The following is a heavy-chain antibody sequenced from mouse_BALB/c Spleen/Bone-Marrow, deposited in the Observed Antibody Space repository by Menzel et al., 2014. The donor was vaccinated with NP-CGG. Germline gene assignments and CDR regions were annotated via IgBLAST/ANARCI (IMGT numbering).Heavy chain of an antibody. Sequence: EVKVVESGGGLVQPGGSLRLSCATSGFTFTDYYMSWVRPPPGKALEWLGFIRNKANGYTTEYSASVKGRFTISRDNSQSILYLQMNTLRAEDSATYYCARDNYYGYHWYFDVWGAGTTVTVSS. V-gene: IGHV7-3*02. D-gene: IGHD1-2*01. CDR2: IRNKANGYTT. CDR3: ARDNYYGYHWYFDV. J-gene: IGHJ1*01. CDR1: GFTFTDYY.